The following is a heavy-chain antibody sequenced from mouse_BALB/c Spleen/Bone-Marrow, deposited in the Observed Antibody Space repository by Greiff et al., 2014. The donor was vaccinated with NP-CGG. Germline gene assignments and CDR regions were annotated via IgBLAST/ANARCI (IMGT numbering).Heavy chain of an antibody. V-gene: IGHV5-17*02. CDR1: GFTFSSFG. D-gene: IGHD1-1*01. CDR2: ISSGSSTI. J-gene: IGHJ2*01. Sequence: EVKVEEPGGGLVQPGGSRKLSCAASGFTFSSFGMHWVRQAPEKGLEWVAYISSGSSTIYYADTVMGRFTISRDNPKNTLFLQMTSLRSEDTAMYYCARSGSSSGYFDYWGQGTTLTVSS. CDR3: ARSGSSSGYFDY.